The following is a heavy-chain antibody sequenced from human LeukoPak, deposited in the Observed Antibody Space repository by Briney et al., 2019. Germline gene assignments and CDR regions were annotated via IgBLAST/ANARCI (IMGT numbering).Heavy chain of an antibody. Sequence: GGSLRLSCAASGFIFSDYYTSWIRQAPAKGLEWGSYISGSSGHITYADSVKGRFTISGDNAKNSLYLQMNSLRAEDTAFYYCARVGSIAAAGTCDHWGQGTLVTVSS. CDR2: ISGSSGHI. J-gene: IGHJ5*02. CDR3: ARVGSIAAAGTCDH. CDR1: GFIFSDYY. D-gene: IGHD6-13*01. V-gene: IGHV3-11*05.